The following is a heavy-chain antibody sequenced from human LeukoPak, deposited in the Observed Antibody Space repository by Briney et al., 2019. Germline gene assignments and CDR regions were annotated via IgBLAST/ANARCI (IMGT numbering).Heavy chain of an antibody. D-gene: IGHD2-8*02. J-gene: IGHJ4*02. V-gene: IGHV4-59*01. CDR3: TRGAGWRIDY. Sequence: SETLSLTCTVSGDSISDYYRGWIRQPPGKGLEWIGYFHNSGTSTYNPPLKSRVTISADTSKNQLSLKLNSLTTADTAVYYCTRGAGWRIDYWGQGTLVTVSS. CDR2: FHNSGTS. CDR1: GDSISDYY.